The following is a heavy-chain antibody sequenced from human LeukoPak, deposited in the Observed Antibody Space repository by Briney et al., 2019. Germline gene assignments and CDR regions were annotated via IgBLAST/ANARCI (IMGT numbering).Heavy chain of an antibody. CDR2: VWFDGSKR. CDR1: GFIFSNSG. J-gene: IGHJ4*02. D-gene: IGHD5-18*01. Sequence: GGSLRLSCTVSGFIFSNSGMHWVRRAPGKGLEWVAVVWFDGSKRYYADSVKGRFTISRDNSKNTLHLQMDSLRVEDTAVYFRARDFRRYSYGPIDYWGQGTLVTVSS. CDR3: ARDFRRYSYGPIDY. V-gene: IGHV3-33*01.